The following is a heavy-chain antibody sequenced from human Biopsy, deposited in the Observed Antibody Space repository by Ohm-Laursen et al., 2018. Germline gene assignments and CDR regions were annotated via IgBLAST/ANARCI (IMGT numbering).Heavy chain of an antibody. Sequence: SLRLSCAASGFTFSDYYMGWIRQAPGKGLKWVSYISSRTNTIYYADSVKGRFTISRDNAKNSLYLQMNRPRAEDTAVYYCARGSFAPDFWGQGTLVTVSS. CDR1: GFTFSDYY. J-gene: IGHJ4*02. CDR3: ARGSFAPDF. D-gene: IGHD2/OR15-2a*01. CDR2: ISSRTNTI. V-gene: IGHV3-11*01.